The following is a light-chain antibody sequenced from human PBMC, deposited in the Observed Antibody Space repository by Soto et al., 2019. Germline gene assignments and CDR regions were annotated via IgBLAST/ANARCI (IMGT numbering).Light chain of an antibody. Sequence: DIQMTQSPSSLSASVGDRVTITCQASQDTSNYLNWYQQKPGKAPKLLIYDASNLETGVPSRFSGSGSGTDFTFTISSLQPEDIATYYCQQYDNLPLLTFGGGTKVEIK. V-gene: IGKV1-33*01. J-gene: IGKJ4*01. CDR3: QQYDNLPLLT. CDR2: DAS. CDR1: QDTSNY.